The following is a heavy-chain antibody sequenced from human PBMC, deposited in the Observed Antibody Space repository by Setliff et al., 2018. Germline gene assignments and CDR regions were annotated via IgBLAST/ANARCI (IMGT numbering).Heavy chain of an antibody. Sequence: AGGSLRLSCAASGFTFDKHGMNWVRQAPGKGLEWVSTINWDGRTKGYADSVKGRFTISRDNARNYLYLQMNSLRAEDTAVYYCAKDSSGWPHSLISYFQHWGQGTLVTVSS. CDR2: INWDGRTK. D-gene: IGHD6-19*01. CDR3: AKDSSGWPHSLISYFQH. V-gene: IGHV3-20*04. CDR1: GFTFDKHG. J-gene: IGHJ1*01.